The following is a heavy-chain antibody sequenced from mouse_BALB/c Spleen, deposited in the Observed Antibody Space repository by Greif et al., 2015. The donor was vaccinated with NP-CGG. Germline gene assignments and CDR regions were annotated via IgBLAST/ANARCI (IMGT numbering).Heavy chain of an antibody. J-gene: IGHJ2*01. CDR1: GYTFTSYW. Sequence: QVQLQQPGAELVKPGASVKLSCKASGYTFTSYWMHWVKQRPGQGLEWIGEINPSNGRTNYNEKFKSKATLTVDKSSSTAYMQLSSLTSEDSAVYYCVLIYYGNLGYFDYWCQGTTLTVSS. CDR3: VLIYYGNLGYFDY. D-gene: IGHD2-1*01. V-gene: IGHV1S81*02. CDR2: INPSNGRT.